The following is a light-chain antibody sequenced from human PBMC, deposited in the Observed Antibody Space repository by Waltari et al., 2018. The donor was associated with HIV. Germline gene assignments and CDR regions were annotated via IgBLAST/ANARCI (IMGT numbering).Light chain of an antibody. CDR3: CSYAGSRIHVI. CDR1: FSDVGSYNL. Sequence: QSALTQPAPASGSPGPSITLSCTGTFSDVGSYNLVSWYQQHPRAAPKLMIYEDTTRPSGISSRFSGAKSGNTASLTISGLQAEDEANYYCCSYAGSRIHVIFGGGTKLTVL. J-gene: IGLJ2*01. CDR2: EDT. V-gene: IGLV2-23*01.